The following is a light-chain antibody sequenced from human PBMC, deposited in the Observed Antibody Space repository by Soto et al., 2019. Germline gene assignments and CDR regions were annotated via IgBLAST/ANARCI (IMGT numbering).Light chain of an antibody. CDR3: QQLNAYPLT. CDR2: AAS. J-gene: IGKJ5*01. CDR1: QDISSS. V-gene: IGKV1-9*01. Sequence: RVPKSPSSVSAFVGDRATTTCRASQDISSSLAWYQQKAGKVPKLLIYAASSLQSGVPSRFSGSGSGTDFTLTISNLQPEDFATYYCQQLNAYPLTFGQGTRLEI.